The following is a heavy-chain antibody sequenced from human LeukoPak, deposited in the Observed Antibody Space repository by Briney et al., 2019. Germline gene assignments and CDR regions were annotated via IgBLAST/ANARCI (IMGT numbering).Heavy chain of an antibody. Sequence: SETLSLTCAVYGGSLRGYYWSWIRQPPGKGLEWVGDINHGGTTNYNPSLKSRVTISVDTSKNQFSLKLSSVTAADTAVYCCARALTHEYGDFLRFDPWGQGTLVTVSS. J-gene: IGHJ5*02. D-gene: IGHD4-17*01. CDR2: INHGGTT. CDR3: ARALTHEYGDFLRFDP. V-gene: IGHV4-34*01. CDR1: GGSLRGYY.